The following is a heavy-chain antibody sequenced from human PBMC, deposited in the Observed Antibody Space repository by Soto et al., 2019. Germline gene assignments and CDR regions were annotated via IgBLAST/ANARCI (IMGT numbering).Heavy chain of an antibody. J-gene: IGHJ4*02. CDR3: ASGIELGLRRTSGGDSG. V-gene: IGHV1-69*12. CDR2: IIPMFGTA. Sequence: QVQLVQSGAEVKKPESSVKVSCKAPGGTFSTYAISWVRQAPGQGLEWMGGIIPMFGTANYAQRFQDRVTITADESTNTVYMELSSLRSEDTAVYFCASGIELGLRRTSGGDSGWGQGTVVTVSS. CDR1: GGTFSTYA. D-gene: IGHD5-12*01.